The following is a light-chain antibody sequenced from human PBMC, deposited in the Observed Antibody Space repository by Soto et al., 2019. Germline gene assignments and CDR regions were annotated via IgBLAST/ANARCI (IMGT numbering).Light chain of an antibody. CDR1: QSVNSH. Sequence: EIVMTHSPATLSVSPGEIATLSCRASQSVNSHLAWYQQKPGQAPRLLIYGASARATGIPAKFSGSGSGTEFTLTISGLQSEDSAVYYCHHYETFGQGTKVDIK. J-gene: IGKJ1*01. CDR2: GAS. V-gene: IGKV3D-15*01. CDR3: HHYET.